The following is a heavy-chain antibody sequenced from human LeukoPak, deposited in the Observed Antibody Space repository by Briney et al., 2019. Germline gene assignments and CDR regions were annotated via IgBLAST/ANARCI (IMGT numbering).Heavy chain of an antibody. CDR3: VRYTRRYPFDY. J-gene: IGHJ4*02. D-gene: IGHD2-2*02. CDR1: GLTFSNYW. CDR2: IKEDGSEK. V-gene: IGHV3-7*04. Sequence: GGSLRLSCAASGLTFSNYWMSWVRQAPGKGLEWVANIKEDGSEKYYVDSVRGRFTISRDNAKNSLSLQMNSLGAEDTAVYYCVRYTRRYPFDYWGQGTLVTVSS.